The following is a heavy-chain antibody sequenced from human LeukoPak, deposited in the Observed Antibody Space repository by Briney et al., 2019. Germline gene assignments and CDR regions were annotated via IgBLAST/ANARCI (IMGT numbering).Heavy chain of an antibody. V-gene: IGHV3-30-3*01. Sequence: GRSLRLSCAASGFTFSSYAMHWVRQAPGKGLEWVAVISYDGSNKCYADSVKGRFTISRDNSKNTLYLQMNSLRAEDTAVYYCARDGGLYYDPPYDAFDIWGQGTMVTVSS. D-gene: IGHD3-22*01. CDR1: GFTFSSYA. J-gene: IGHJ3*02. CDR2: ISYDGSNK. CDR3: ARDGGLYYDPPYDAFDI.